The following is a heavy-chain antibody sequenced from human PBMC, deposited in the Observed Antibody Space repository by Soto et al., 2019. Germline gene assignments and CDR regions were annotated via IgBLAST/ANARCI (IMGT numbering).Heavy chain of an antibody. D-gene: IGHD2-21*02. Sequence: WGSLRLSCAASGFTFSSYTLNWVRRAPGKGLEWVATSSDRRTGNTHYSDSVRGRFTLSRDYSRNILFLQMDSLRADDTALYYCTTWLTAHFDYWGRGTQVTVSS. CDR2: SSDRRTGNT. CDR1: GFTFSSYT. V-gene: IGHV3-23*01. CDR3: TTWLTAHFDY. J-gene: IGHJ4*02.